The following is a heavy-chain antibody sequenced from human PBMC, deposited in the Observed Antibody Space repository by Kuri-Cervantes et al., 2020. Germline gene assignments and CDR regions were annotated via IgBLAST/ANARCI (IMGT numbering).Heavy chain of an antibody. CDR2: IKQDGSDK. Sequence: GESLKISCAASGFTFSSYGMNWVRQAPGKGLEGVANIKQDGSDKDYLNSVKCLFTITRDGDDNSLYLQTNSLKTDNTAVYYCTKRRYFDYWGQGTLVTVSS. CDR3: TKRRYFDY. V-gene: IGHV3-7*03. CDR1: GFTFSSYG. J-gene: IGHJ4*02.